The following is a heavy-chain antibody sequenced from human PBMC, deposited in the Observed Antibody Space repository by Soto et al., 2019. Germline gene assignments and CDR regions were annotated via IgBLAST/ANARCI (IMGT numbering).Heavy chain of an antibody. D-gene: IGHD6-19*01. CDR3: TSPYSSGDY. CDR2: SRSKDNSYAT. V-gene: IGHV3-73*01. J-gene: IGHJ4*02. Sequence: EVQLVETGGGMVQPGGSLELSCAASGFTFSGSAMHWVRQASGKGLEWVGRSRSKDNSYATEYAASVKGRFTISRDDSKNTAYLQMNSLKTEDTAVYYCTSPYSSGDYWGQGTLVTVSS. CDR1: GFTFSGSA.